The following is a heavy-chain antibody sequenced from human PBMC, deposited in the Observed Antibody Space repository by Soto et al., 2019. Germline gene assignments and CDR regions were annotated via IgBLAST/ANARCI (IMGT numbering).Heavy chain of an antibody. CDR2: ISWNSGNI. CDR3: AKGATTSRFSPFDI. Sequence: EVQLVESGGGLVQPGRSLRLSCAASAFSFDDYAMHWVRQVPGKGLEWVSGISWNSGNIVYADSVKGRFTISRDNAKHTLYLQMNSLKTEDTAVYYCAKGATTSRFSPFDIWGQGTMVTVSS. D-gene: IGHD2-2*01. V-gene: IGHV3-9*01. J-gene: IGHJ3*02. CDR1: AFSFDDYA.